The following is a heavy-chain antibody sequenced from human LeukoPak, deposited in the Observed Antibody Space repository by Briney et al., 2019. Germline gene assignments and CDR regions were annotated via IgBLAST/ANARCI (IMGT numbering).Heavy chain of an antibody. J-gene: IGHJ4*02. CDR3: AREGGPYRPLDY. Sequence: PSETLSLTCDVSGGSISFTNWWTWVRQPPGKGLEWIGEVHLDGRTDYNPSLQSRLTMSVDFSENHISLKLTSVTAADTAVYYCAREGGPYRPLDYSGQGTLVTVSS. CDR2: VHLDGRT. V-gene: IGHV4-4*02. CDR1: GGSISFTNW.